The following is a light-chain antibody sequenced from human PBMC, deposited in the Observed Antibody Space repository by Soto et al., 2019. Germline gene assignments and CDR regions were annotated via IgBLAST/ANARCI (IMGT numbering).Light chain of an antibody. CDR2: KAS. J-gene: IGKJ1*01. CDR3: QQYNGFPWT. V-gene: IGKV1-5*03. Sequence: DIQMTQSPSTLSASVGDRVTITCRASQTISSWFAWYQQKPGRAPKLLIYKASSLESGVPARFSGSGSGTEFTLTISSLQPDDFATYYCQQYNGFPWTFGQGTKVDIK. CDR1: QTISSW.